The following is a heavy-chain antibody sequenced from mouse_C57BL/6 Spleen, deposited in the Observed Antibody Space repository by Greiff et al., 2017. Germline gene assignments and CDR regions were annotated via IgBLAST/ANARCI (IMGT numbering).Heavy chain of an antibody. CDR3: ARGRGAMDY. V-gene: IGHV1-52*01. Sequence: QVQLQQPGAELVRPGSSVKLSCKASGYTFTSYWMHWVKQRPIQGLEWIGNIDPSDSETHYNQKFKDKATLTVDKSSSTAYMQLSSLPSVDSAVSYCARGRGAMDYWGQGTSVTVSS. CDR2: IDPSDSET. CDR1: GYTFTSYW. J-gene: IGHJ4*01.